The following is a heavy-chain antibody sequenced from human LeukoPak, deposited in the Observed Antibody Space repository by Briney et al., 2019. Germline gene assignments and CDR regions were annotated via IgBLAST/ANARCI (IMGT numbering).Heavy chain of an antibody. CDR2: IYFSGST. J-gene: IGHJ4*02. V-gene: IGHV4-59*01. CDR3: ARGRDYGDYHAFGY. CDR1: GDAISTYY. Sequence: PSETLSLTCSVTGDAISTYYWSWLRQPPGKGLEWIGKIYFSGSTNYNPSLKSRVTISVDTSKNQFSLNLSSVTAADTAVYYCARGRDYGDYHAFGYWGQGTLVTVSS. D-gene: IGHD4-17*01.